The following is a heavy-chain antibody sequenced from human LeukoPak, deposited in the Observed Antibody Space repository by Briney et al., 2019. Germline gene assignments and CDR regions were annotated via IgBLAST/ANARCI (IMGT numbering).Heavy chain of an antibody. CDR2: IYHSGST. Sequence: PSETLSLTCTVSGGSISSSSYYWNWIRQPPGKGLEWIGNIYHSGSTDYNPSLKSRVTISIDTSKNQISLRLSSVTAADTAVYHCARDKGPYWYFDLWGRGTLVTVSS. J-gene: IGHJ2*01. V-gene: IGHV4-61*01. CDR3: ARDKGPYWYFDL. CDR1: GGSISSSSYY.